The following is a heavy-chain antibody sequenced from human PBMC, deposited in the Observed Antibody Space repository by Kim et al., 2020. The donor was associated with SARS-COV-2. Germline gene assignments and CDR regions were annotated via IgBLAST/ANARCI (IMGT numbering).Heavy chain of an antibody. CDR1: GFTFATYT. D-gene: IGHD3-3*01. CDR3: AKDKVIFGVVVGQAFDI. V-gene: IGHV3-21*06. J-gene: IGHJ3*02. Sequence: GGSLRLSCAASGFTFATYTMSWLRQAPGKGLEWVSSITSSSSYLYYTDSVKGRFTISRDNAKNSLYLQLNSLRAEDTAGYYCAKDKVIFGVVVGQAFDIWGQGTMGTVSP. CDR2: ITSSSSYL.